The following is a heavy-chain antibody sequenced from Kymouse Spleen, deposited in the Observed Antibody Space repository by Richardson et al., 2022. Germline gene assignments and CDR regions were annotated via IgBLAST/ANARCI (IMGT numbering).Heavy chain of an antibody. J-gene: IGHJ5*02. D-gene: IGHD3-10*01. V-gene: IGHV4-34*01. CDR2: INHSGST. Sequence: QVQLQQWGAGLLKPSETLSLTCAVYGGSFSGYYWSWIRQPPGKGLEWIGEINHSGSTNYNPSLKSRVTISVDTSKNQFSLKLSSVTAADTAVYYCASLTMVRGFDPWGQGTLVTVSS. CDR3: ASLTMVRGFDP. CDR1: GGSFSGYY.